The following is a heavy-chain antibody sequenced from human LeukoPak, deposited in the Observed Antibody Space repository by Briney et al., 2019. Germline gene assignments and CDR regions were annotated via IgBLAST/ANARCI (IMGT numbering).Heavy chain of an antibody. V-gene: IGHV1-69*13. J-gene: IGHJ4*02. CDR2: VIPIFGTA. D-gene: IGHD5-12*01. CDR1: GGTFSSYA. Sequence: ASVKVSCKASGGTFSSYAISWVRQAPGQGLEWMGGVIPIFGTANYAQKFQGRVTITADESTSTAYMELRSLRSDDTAVYYCAREIYDWGQGTLVTVSS. CDR3: AREIYD.